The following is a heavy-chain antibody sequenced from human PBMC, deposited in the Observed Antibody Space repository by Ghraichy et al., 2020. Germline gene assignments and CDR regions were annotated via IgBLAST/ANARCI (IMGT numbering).Heavy chain of an antibody. Sequence: GESLNISCAASGFTFSSYGMHWVRQAPGKGLEWVAFIRYDGSNKYYADSVKGRFTISRDNSKNTLYLQMNSLRAEDTAVYYCANTGGDGSGSYYSPMDVWGKGTTVTVSS. J-gene: IGHJ6*03. D-gene: IGHD3-10*01. CDR1: GFTFSSYG. CDR2: IRYDGSNK. CDR3: ANTGGDGSGSYYSPMDV. V-gene: IGHV3-30*02.